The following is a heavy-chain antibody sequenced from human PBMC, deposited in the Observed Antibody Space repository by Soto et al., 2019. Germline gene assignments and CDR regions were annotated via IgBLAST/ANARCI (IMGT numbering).Heavy chain of an antibody. Sequence: PWGSLRLSCAASGFTVSSNYMSWVRQAPGKGLEWVSVIYSGGSTYYADSVKGRFTISRDNSKNTLYLQMNSLRAEDTAVYYCERVLPITMVRGVMGQGFDYWGQGPLVTVSS. CDR2: IYSGGST. CDR3: ERVLPITMVRGVMGQGFDY. J-gene: IGHJ4*02. CDR1: GFTVSSNY. D-gene: IGHD3-10*01. V-gene: IGHV3-53*01.